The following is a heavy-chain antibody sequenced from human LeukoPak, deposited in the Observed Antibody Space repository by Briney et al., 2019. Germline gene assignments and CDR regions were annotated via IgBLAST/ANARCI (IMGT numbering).Heavy chain of an antibody. D-gene: IGHD5-18*01. J-gene: IGHJ4*02. CDR3: ARRATTERGHSYGLDY. CDR1: GFTFSSYN. V-gene: IGHV3-21*01. Sequence: GGSLRLSCEVSGFTFSSYNMNWVRQAPGKGLEWVSSTSSSSSYIYYADSMTGRFTISRDNAKNSLYLQMNSLRAEDTAMYFCARRATTERGHSYGLDYWGQGILVTVSS. CDR2: TSSSSSYI.